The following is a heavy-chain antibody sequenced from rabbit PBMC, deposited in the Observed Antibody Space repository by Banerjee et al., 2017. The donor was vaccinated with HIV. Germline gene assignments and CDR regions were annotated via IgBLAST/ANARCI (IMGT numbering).Heavy chain of an antibody. Sequence: QSLEESGGDLVKPGASLTLTCTASGFSFSSSYYMCWVRQAPGKGLEWIACIYAASGGIIYYASWAKGRFTISKASSTTVTLQMTSLTAADTATYFCAGGNAGSGGYGYIYAYGMDLWGQGTLVTVS. CDR3: AGGNAGSGGYGYIYAYGMDL. CDR2: IYAASGGII. V-gene: IGHV1S40*01. J-gene: IGHJ6*01. CDR1: GFSFSSSYY. D-gene: IGHD6-1*01.